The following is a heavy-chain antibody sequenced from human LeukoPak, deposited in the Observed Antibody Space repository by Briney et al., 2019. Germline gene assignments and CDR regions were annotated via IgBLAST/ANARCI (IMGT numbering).Heavy chain of an antibody. V-gene: IGHV3-30*14. J-gene: IGHJ4*02. CDR3: VRGARGYSYK. CDR1: GFTFSSHA. CDR2: ISYDGSNK. Sequence: PGGSLRLSCAASGFTFSSHAMHWVRQAPGKGLEWVAVISYDGSNKYYADSVKGRFTISRDNSKNTLHLQMNSLRAEDTAVYYCVRGARGYSYKWGQGTLVTVSP. D-gene: IGHD5-18*01.